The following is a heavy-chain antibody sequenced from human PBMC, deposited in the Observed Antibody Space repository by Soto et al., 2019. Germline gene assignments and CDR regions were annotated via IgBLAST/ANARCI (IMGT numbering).Heavy chain of an antibody. CDR2: IYAGGVNI. V-gene: IGHV1-46*01. D-gene: IGHD2-21*02. J-gene: IGHJ4*02. CDR1: GYSFTSHY. Sequence: VKVSCKAIGYSFTSHYIHWVRQAPGQGLEWMGTIYAGGVNINYAQKFKGRVTITKDTSTSTAYMELSSLRSEDTAVYYCARSIVVVTAADYWAQRTPVTVSS. CDR3: ARSIVVVTAADY.